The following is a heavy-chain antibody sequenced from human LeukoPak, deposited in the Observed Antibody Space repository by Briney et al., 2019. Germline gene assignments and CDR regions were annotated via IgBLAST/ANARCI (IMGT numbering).Heavy chain of an antibody. CDR2: IIPIFGTA. CDR3: ARDAGIAAAGTSWFDP. V-gene: IGHV1-69*13. D-gene: IGHD6-13*01. J-gene: IGHJ5*02. Sequence: VASVKVSCKASGYTFTGYYMHWVRQAPGQGLEWMGGIIPIFGTANYAQKFQGRVTITADESTSTAYMELSSLRSEDTAVYYCARDAGIAAAGTSWFDPWGQGTLVTVSS. CDR1: GYTFTGYY.